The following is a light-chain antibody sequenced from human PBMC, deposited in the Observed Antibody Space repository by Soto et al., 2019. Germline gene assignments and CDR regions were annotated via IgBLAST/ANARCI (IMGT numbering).Light chain of an antibody. J-gene: IGLJ3*02. Sequence: QSALTQPRSVSGSPGQSVTISCTGTSSDVGGYNYVSWYQQHPGKGPKVMIYDVSKRPSGVPDRFSGSKSGNTASLTISGLQAEDEADYYCCSYAGSNTGVFGGGTKLTVL. CDR2: DVS. V-gene: IGLV2-11*01. CDR3: CSYAGSNTGV. CDR1: SSDVGGYNY.